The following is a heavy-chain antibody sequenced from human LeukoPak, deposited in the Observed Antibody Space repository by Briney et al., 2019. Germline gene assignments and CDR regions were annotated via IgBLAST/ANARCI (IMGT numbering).Heavy chain of an antibody. Sequence: SETLFLTCTVSGGSISSYYWSWIRQPPGKGLEWIGYIYYSGSTNYNPSLKSRVTISVDTSKNQFSLKLSSVTAADTAVYYCAREVAAGIAFDIWGQGTMVTVSS. D-gene: IGHD6-13*01. CDR1: GGSISSYY. V-gene: IGHV4-59*01. CDR3: AREVAAGIAFDI. CDR2: IYYSGST. J-gene: IGHJ3*02.